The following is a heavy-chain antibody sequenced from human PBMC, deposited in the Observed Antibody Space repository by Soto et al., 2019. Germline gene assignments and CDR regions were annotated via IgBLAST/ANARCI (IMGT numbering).Heavy chain of an antibody. D-gene: IGHD3-22*01. CDR3: AKDLLPQYDSSIMGHAFDI. Sequence: GGSLRLSCAASGFTFSSYAMSWVRQAPGKGLEWVSAISGSGGSTYYADSVKGRFTISRDNSKNTLYLQMNSLRAEDTAVYYCAKDLLPQYDSSIMGHAFDIWGQGTMVTVSS. J-gene: IGHJ3*02. CDR1: GFTFSSYA. V-gene: IGHV3-23*01. CDR2: ISGSGGST.